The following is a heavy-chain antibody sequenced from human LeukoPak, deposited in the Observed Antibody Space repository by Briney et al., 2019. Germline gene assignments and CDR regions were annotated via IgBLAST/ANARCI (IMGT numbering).Heavy chain of an antibody. CDR3: ARAIIAVAGNFDY. CDR1: GFTFSSYS. V-gene: IGHV3-21*01. CDR2: ISSSSSYI. J-gene: IGHJ4*02. Sequence: GGSLRLSCAASGFTFSSYSMNWVRQAPGKGLEWVSSISSSSSYIYYADSVKGRFTISRDNAKNSLYLQMNSLRAEDTAVYYCARAIIAVAGNFDYWGQGTLVTVSS. D-gene: IGHD6-19*01.